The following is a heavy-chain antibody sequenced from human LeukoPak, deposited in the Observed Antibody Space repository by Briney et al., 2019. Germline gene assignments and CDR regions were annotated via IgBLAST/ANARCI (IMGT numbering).Heavy chain of an antibody. D-gene: IGHD3-10*01. CDR3: ARGPYGSGSYSDY. CDR2: VSSSSSYI. CDR1: GFTFSSYS. Sequence: PGGSLRLSCAASGFTFSSYSMTWVRQAPGKGLEWVSSVSSSSSYIYYADSVKGRFTISRDNAKNSLYLQMNSLRAEDTAVYYCARGPYGSGSYSDYSGQGTLVAVSS. V-gene: IGHV3-21*01. J-gene: IGHJ4*02.